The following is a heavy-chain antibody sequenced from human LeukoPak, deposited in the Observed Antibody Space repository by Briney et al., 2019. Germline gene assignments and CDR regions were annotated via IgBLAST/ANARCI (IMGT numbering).Heavy chain of an antibody. Sequence: SETLSLTCTVAGVSITSGTYYWTWIRQPAGKGLEWIGRIYSTGRVYYNPSLKSRVTMLLDTSKNHISLKLTSVTAADTAIYFCARASETAMVTLWGQGTLVTVSS. J-gene: IGHJ4*02. CDR3: ARASETAMVTL. D-gene: IGHD5-18*01. V-gene: IGHV4-61*02. CDR1: GVSITSGTYY. CDR2: IYSTGRV.